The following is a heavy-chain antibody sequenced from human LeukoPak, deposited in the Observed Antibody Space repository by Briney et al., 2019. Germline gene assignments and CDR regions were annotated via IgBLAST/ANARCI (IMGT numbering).Heavy chain of an antibody. CDR2: ISSSSSYI. J-gene: IGHJ4*02. CDR3: ARGGSSSPYYFDY. D-gene: IGHD6-6*01. CDR1: GFTFSSYS. Sequence: GGSLRLSCAASGFTFSSYSMNWVRQAPGKGLEWVSSISSSSSYIYYSDSVKGRFTISRDNAKSSLYLQMNSLRAEDTAVYYCARGGSSSPYYFDYWGQGTLVTVSS. V-gene: IGHV3-21*01.